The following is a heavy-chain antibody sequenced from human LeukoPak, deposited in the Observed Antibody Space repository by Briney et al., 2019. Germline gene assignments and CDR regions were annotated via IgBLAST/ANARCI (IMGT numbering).Heavy chain of an antibody. CDR3: ARDRGEVDV. Sequence: PSETLSLTCTVSGGSISSSSYYWGWIRQPPGKGLEWIGYIYYSGSTDYNPSLKSRVTISVDTSKNQFSLKLSSVTAADTAVYYCARDRGEVDVWGKGTTVTISS. V-gene: IGHV4-39*07. D-gene: IGHD3-10*01. CDR2: IYYSGST. J-gene: IGHJ6*04. CDR1: GGSISSSSYY.